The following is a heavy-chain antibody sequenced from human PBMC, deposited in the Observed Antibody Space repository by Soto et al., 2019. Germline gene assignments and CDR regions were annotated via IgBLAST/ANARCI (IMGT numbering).Heavy chain of an antibody. Sequence: GGSLRLCCTASGFTFSNYAMSWVRQAPGKGLEWVSTFSSGGGGTYYADSVKGRFTISRDNSKNTLSLQMNSLRAEDTAVYYCTKANRYCSGANCFTFDYWGLGTLVTVSS. J-gene: IGHJ4*02. CDR3: TKANRYCSGANCFTFDY. D-gene: IGHD2-15*01. CDR1: GFTFSNYA. CDR2: FSSGGGGT. V-gene: IGHV3-23*01.